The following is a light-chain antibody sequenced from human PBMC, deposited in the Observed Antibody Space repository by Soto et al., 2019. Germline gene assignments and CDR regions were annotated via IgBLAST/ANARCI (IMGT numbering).Light chain of an antibody. CDR3: QEYNNWPPMNT. J-gene: IGKJ2*01. CDR1: QSVSSN. V-gene: IGKV3-15*01. CDR2: GAS. Sequence: EIVMTQSPATLSASPGERATLSCTASQSVSSNLAWYQQKPGQSPRLLISGASTRATGIPARFSGSGSVTEFTLTISSLESEDFAAYYCQEYNNWPPMNTFGQGAKLEIK.